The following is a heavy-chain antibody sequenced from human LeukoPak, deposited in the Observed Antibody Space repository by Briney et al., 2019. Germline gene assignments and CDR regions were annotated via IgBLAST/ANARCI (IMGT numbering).Heavy chain of an antibody. J-gene: IGHJ4*02. D-gene: IGHD5-24*01. Sequence: SETLSLTCTVSGDPISSSSSYWGWIRQPPGKGLEWIGSIYYTGSTYYNPSLKSRVTISVDTSKNQFSLKLSSVTAADTAVYYCAEGRVDGIAPRIARFDYWGQGTPVTVSS. CDR2: IYYTGST. V-gene: IGHV4-39*07. CDR3: AEGRVDGIAPRIARFDY. CDR1: GDPISSSSSY.